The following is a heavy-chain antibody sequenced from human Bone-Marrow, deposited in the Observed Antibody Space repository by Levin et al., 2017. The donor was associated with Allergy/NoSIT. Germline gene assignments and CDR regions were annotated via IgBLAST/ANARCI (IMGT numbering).Heavy chain of an antibody. D-gene: IGHD3-16*01. V-gene: IGHV3-11*05. CDR3: AKGGGRNWFDP. Sequence: LSLTCAASGFIFSDSYMSWIRQAPGKGLEWLSSISNSGSSTKYADSVRGRFTISRDNANNSLYLQMNSLRAEDTAVYYCAKGGGRNWFDPWGQGTRVAVSS. CDR2: ISNSGSST. J-gene: IGHJ5*02. CDR1: GFIFSDSY.